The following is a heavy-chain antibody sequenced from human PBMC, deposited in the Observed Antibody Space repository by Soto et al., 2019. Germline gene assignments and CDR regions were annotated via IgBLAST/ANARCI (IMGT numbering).Heavy chain of an antibody. CDR3: AREEGGGYDFPSYYYYGMDV. CDR2: IYPGDSDT. Sequence: RESLKISCKGSGYSFTSYWIGWVRQMPGKGLEWMGIIYPGDSDTRYSPSFQGQVTISADKSISTAYLQWSSLKASDTAMYYCAREEGGGYDFPSYYYYGMDVWGQGTTVTVSS. D-gene: IGHD5-12*01. J-gene: IGHJ6*02. V-gene: IGHV5-51*01. CDR1: GYSFTSYW.